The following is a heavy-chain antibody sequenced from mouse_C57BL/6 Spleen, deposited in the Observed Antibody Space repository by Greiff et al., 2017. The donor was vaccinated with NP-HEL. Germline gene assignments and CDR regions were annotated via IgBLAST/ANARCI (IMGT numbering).Heavy chain of an antibody. CDR1: GFSLSTSGMG. CDR2: IYWDDDR. Sequence: QVTLKESGPGILQSSQTLSLTCSFSGFSLSTSGMGVSWIRQPSGKGLEWLAHIYWDDDRRYNPSQKSRLTISKDTSRNQVFRKITSVDTADTATYYCSRRCPYDYDEGYAMDYWGQGTSVTVSS. CDR3: SRRCPYDYDEGYAMDY. D-gene: IGHD2-4*01. V-gene: IGHV8-12*01. J-gene: IGHJ4*01.